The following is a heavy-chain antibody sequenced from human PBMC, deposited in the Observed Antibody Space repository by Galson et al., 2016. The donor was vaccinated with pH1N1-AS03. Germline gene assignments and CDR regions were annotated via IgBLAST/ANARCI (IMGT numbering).Heavy chain of an antibody. CDR3: AKGVRYAFYAQFDY. V-gene: IGHV3-23*01. D-gene: IGHD2/OR15-2a*01. CDR2: ISGSGGTT. J-gene: IGHJ4*02. CDR1: GFTFSSYA. Sequence: SLRLSCAASGFTFSSYAMSWVRQAPGKGLEWVSAISGSGGTTYYADSVKGRFTISRDNSKNTLYLQMNSLRAEDTAIYYCAKGVRYAFYAQFDYWGQGTLVTVSS.